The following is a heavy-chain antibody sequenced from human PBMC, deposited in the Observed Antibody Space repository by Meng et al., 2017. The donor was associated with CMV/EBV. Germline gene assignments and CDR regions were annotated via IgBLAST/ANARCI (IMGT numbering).Heavy chain of an antibody. D-gene: IGHD4-17*01. V-gene: IGHV2-70D*14. Sequence: SGPTLVKPTQTLTPTCTFSGFSLSTSGMRVSWIRQPPGKALEWLARIDWDDDKFYSTSLKTRLTISKDTSKNQVVLTMTNMDPVDTATYYCARAHTDYYYGMDVWGQGTTVTVSS. J-gene: IGHJ6*02. CDR2: IDWDDDK. CDR3: ARAHTDYYYGMDV. CDR1: GFSLSTSGMR.